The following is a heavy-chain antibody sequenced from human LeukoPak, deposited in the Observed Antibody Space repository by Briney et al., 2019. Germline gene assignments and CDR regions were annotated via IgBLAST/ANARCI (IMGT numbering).Heavy chain of an antibody. CDR2: ISGSGGST. Sequence: GGSLRLSCAASGFTFSSYAMSWVRQAPGKGLEWVSAISGSGGSTYYAGSVKGRFTISRDNSKNTLYLQMNSLRAEDTAVYYCAKVYSSGWYGLPFGDWGQGTLVTVSS. V-gene: IGHV3-23*01. J-gene: IGHJ4*02. CDR1: GFTFSSYA. D-gene: IGHD6-19*01. CDR3: AKVYSSGWYGLPFGD.